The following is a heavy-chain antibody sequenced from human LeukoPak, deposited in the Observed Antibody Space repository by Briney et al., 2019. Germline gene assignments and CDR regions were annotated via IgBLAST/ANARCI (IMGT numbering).Heavy chain of an antibody. V-gene: IGHV3-23*01. D-gene: IGHD3-10*01. CDR1: GFTFSSYA. J-gene: IGHJ4*02. Sequence: GGSLRLSCAASGFTFSSYAMSWVRQAPGKGLEWVSAISGSGGSTYYADSVKGRFTISRDNSKNTLYLQMNSLRAEDTAVYYCAKAAGEFFIKGFCYPFDYGGQGPLVTVSS. CDR3: AKAAGEFFIKGFCYPFDY. CDR2: ISGSGGST.